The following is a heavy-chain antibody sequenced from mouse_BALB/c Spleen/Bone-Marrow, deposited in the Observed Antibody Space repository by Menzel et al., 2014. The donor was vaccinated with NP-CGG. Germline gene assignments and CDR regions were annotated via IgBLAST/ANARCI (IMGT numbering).Heavy chain of an antibody. D-gene: IGHD2-1*01. CDR1: GFSLTNYG. CDR2: IWTGGST. CDR3: ARGYGNYGYAMDY. Sequence: VKLMESGPGLVAPSQSLSITCTVSGFSLTNYGVHWVRQPPGKGLEWLGVIWTGGSTNYNSALMSTLSFSKDNSKSXVFLKMNSLRTDDRAMYYCARGYGNYGYAMDYWGQGTSATVSS. V-gene: IGHV2-9*02. J-gene: IGHJ4*01.